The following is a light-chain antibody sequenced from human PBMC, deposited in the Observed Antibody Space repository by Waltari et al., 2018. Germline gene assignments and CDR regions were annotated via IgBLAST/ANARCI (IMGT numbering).Light chain of an antibody. CDR1: SEHSLYD. V-gene: IGLV4-69*01. CDR2: LNSDGRH. CDR3: QTWDPYIVV. J-gene: IGLJ2*01. Sequence: QLVLTQSPSASASLGASVKIPCTLSSEHSLYDIAWHQQHRERGPRFLMRLNSDGRHNKGDGIPDRFSGSSSGAERYLIISRLQYEDEADYYCQTWDPYIVVFGGGTKLTVL.